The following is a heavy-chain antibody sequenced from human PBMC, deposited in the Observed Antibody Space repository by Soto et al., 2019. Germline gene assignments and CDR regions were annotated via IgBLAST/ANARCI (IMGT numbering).Heavy chain of an antibody. Sequence: ASVKVSCKVSGYTLTELSMHWVRQAPGKGLEWMGGFDPEDGETIYAQKFQGRVTMTEDTSTDTAYMELSSLRSEDTAVYFCVGWPPSDIGYWGQGTLVTLSS. D-gene: IGHD3-22*01. CDR2: FDPEDGET. V-gene: IGHV1-24*01. J-gene: IGHJ4*02. CDR3: VGWPPSDIGY. CDR1: GYTLTELS.